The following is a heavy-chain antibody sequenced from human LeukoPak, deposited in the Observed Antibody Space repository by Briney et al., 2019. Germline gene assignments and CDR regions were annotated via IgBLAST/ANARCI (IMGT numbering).Heavy chain of an antibody. J-gene: IGHJ6*02. V-gene: IGHV3-23*01. D-gene: IGHD3-3*01. CDR3: AKGGFWSGYYPMDYYYGMDV. Sequence: GGSLRLSCAASGFTFSSYAMSWVRQAPGKGLEWVSVISGSGGSTYYADSVKGRFTISRDNSKNTLYLQMNSLRAEDTAVYYCAKGGFWSGYYPMDYYYGMDVWGQGTTVTVSS. CDR2: ISGSGGST. CDR1: GFTFSSYA.